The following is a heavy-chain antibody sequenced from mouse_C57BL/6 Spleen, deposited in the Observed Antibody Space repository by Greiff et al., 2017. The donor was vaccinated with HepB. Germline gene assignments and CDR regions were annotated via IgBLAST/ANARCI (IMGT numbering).Heavy chain of an antibody. J-gene: IGHJ1*03. CDR2: IWTGGGT. D-gene: IGHD1-1*01. Sequence: QVQLQQSGPGLVAPSQSLSITCTVSGFSLTSYAISWVRQPPGKGLEWLGVIWTGGGTNYNSALKSRLSISKDNSKSQVFLKMNSLQTEDTARYYWAKGGYYGSSYGYWYFGVWGTGTTVTVSS. CDR3: AKGGYYGSSYGYWYFGV. V-gene: IGHV2-9-1*01. CDR1: GFSLTSYA.